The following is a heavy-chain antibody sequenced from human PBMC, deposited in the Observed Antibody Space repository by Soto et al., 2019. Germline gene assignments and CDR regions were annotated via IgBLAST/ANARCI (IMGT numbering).Heavy chain of an antibody. D-gene: IGHD1-26*01. CDR3: ARVGSFSGSYRPRGMDV. CDR2: IIPIFGTA. V-gene: IGHV1-69*13. CDR1: GGTFSSYA. J-gene: IGHJ6*02. Sequence: SVKVSCKASGGTFSSYAISWVRQAPGQGLEWMGGIIPIFGTANYAQKFQGGVTITADESTSTAYMELSSLRSEDTAVYYCARVGSFSGSYRPRGMDVWGQGTTVTVSS.